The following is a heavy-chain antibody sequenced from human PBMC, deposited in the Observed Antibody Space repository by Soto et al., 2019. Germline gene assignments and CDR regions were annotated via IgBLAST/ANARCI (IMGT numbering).Heavy chain of an antibody. CDR3: ARGPGAIAVAFEYYYGMDV. J-gene: IGHJ6*02. CDR1: GGAFSGYY. D-gene: IGHD6-19*01. CDR2: INHSGST. Sequence: PSETLSLTCAVYGGAFSGYYWSWIRQPPGKGLDWIGEINHSGSTNYIPSRKSRVTISVDTSKNQFSLRRSSVTAADTAVYYCARGPGAIAVAFEYYYGMDVWGQGTTVTVSS. V-gene: IGHV4-34*01.